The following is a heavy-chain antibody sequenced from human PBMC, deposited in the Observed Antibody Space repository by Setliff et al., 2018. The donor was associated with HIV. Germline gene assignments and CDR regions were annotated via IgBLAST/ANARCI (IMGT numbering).Heavy chain of an antibody. J-gene: IGHJ6*02. CDR3: ATRGEQLYFYGMDV. D-gene: IGHD1-26*01. CDR1: GGSSSTHA. Sequence: ASVKVSCKASGGSSSTHAMNWVRQAPGQGLEWMGWIHTNTGDPTYAQGFTGRFVFSFDTSVSTAYHQISGLKAEDTAVYYCATRGEQLYFYGMDVWGQGTTVTV. V-gene: IGHV7-4-1*02. CDR2: IHTNTGDP.